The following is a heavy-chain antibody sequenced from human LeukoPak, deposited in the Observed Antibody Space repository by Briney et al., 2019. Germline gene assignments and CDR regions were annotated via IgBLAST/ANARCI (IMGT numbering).Heavy chain of an antibody. CDR3: ATERFY. CDR2: ISGGSSHI. J-gene: IGHJ4*02. V-gene: IGHV3-21*06. Sequence: PGGSLRLSCTASGFTFSSYAMSWVRQAPGKGLEWVSSISGGSSHIYYADSVKGRFTISRDNAKNSVYLQINSLSAEDTALYFCATERFYWGQGALVTVSS. CDR1: GFTFSSYA. D-gene: IGHD3-3*01.